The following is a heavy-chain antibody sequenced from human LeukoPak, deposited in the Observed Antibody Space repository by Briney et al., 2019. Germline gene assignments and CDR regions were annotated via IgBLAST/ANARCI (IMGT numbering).Heavy chain of an antibody. CDR2: IYYSGST. V-gene: IGHV4-59*01. J-gene: IGHJ6*02. CDR1: GGSISSYY. D-gene: IGHD6-19*01. CDR3: AREAAYSSGWCNGMDV. Sequence: SETLSLTCTVSGGSISSYYWSWIRQPPGKGLEWIGYIYYSGSTNYNPSLKSRVTISVDTSKNQFSLKLTSVTAADTAVYYCAREAAYSSGWCNGMDVWGQGTTVTVSS.